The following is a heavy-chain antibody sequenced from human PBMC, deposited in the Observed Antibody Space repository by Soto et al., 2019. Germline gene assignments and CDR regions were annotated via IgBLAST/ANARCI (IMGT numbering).Heavy chain of an antibody. CDR1: GFTFDDYA. J-gene: IGHJ6*03. CDR3: AKDAMTTVTTDYYYYMDV. D-gene: IGHD4-17*01. Sequence: VQLVESGGGLVQPGRSLRLSCAASGFTFDDYAMHWVRQAPGKGLEWVSGISWNSGSIGYADSVKGRFTISRDNAKNSLYLQMNSLRAEDTALYYCAKDAMTTVTTDYYYYMDVWGKGTTVTVSS. V-gene: IGHV3-9*01. CDR2: ISWNSGSI.